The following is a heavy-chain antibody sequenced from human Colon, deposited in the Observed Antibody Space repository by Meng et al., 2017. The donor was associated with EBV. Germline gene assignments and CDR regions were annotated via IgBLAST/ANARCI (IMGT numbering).Heavy chain of an antibody. D-gene: IGHD5-24*01. J-gene: IGHJ4*02. CDR3: ARGNAYNAPSFDY. CDR1: GASISSNNW. CDR2: IYHGGNT. V-gene: IGHV4-4*02. Sequence: QARLQESGPGLVGPSGTLSLTCAVSGASISSNNWWSWVRQPPGKGLEWIGEIYHGGNTNYNPSLKGRVTISVDRSNDQFSLSLSSVTAADTAVYYCARGNAYNAPSFDYWGQGTLVTVSS.